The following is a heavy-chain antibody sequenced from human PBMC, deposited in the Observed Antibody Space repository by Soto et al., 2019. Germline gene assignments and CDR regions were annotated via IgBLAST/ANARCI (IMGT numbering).Heavy chain of an antibody. V-gene: IGHV1-18*04. D-gene: IGHD2-2*01. J-gene: IGHJ5*02. Sequence: AASVKVSCKASGYTFTSYGISWVRQAPGQGLEWMGWISAYNGNTNYAQKLQGRATMTTDTSTSTAYMELRSLRSDDTAVYYCARVSVSRTSSAKFDPWGQGTLVTVSS. CDR3: ARVSVSRTSSAKFDP. CDR2: ISAYNGNT. CDR1: GYTFTSYG.